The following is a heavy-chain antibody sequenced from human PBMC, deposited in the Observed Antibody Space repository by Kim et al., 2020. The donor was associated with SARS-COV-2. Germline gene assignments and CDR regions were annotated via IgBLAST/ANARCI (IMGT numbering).Heavy chain of an antibody. CDR2: IYYSGST. CDR3: ARYDRPRITIFGVDTYGMDV. CDR1: GGSISCYY. V-gene: IGHV4-59*01. Sequence: SETLSLTCTVSGGSISCYYWSWIRQPPGKGLEWIGYIYYSGSTNYNPSLKSRVTISVDTSKNQFSLKLSSVTAADTAVYYCARYDRPRITIFGVDTYGMDVWGQGTTVTVSS. D-gene: IGHD3-3*01. J-gene: IGHJ6*02.